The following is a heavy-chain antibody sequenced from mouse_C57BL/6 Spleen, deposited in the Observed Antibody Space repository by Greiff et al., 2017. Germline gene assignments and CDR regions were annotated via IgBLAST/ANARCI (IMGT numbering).Heavy chain of an antibody. CDR1: GYAFSSSW. V-gene: IGHV1-82*01. CDR2: IYPGDGDT. J-gene: IGHJ2*01. Sequence: QVQLQQSGPELVKPGASVKISCKASGYAFSSSWMNWVKQRPGKGLEWIGRIYPGDGDTYYNGKFKGKATLTADKSPNTAYMQHSSLTSEDSAVYYCARSRSFFDYWGQGTTLTVSS. CDR3: ARSRSFFDY. D-gene: IGHD1-1*01.